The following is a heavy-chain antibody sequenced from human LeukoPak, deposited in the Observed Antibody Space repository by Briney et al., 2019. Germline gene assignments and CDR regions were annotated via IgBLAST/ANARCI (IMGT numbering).Heavy chain of an antibody. D-gene: IGHD3-9*01. V-gene: IGHV4-39*01. CDR3: ASLLRYFDWSPYYFDY. CDR2: IYYSGST. J-gene: IGHJ4*02. Sequence: PSETLSLTCTVSGGSISSSSYYWGWIRQPPGKGLEWIGSIYYSGSTYYNPSLKSRVPISVDTSKNQFSLKLSSVTAADTAVYYCASLLRYFDWSPYYFDYWGQGTLVTVSS. CDR1: GGSISSSSYY.